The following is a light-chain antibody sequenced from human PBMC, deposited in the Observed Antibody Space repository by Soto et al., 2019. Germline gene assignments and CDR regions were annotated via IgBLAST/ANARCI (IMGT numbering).Light chain of an antibody. V-gene: IGLV3-1*01. Sequence: SYELTQPPSVSVSPGQTASITCSGDKLGDKYACWYQQKPGQSPVLVIYQDSKRPSGIPERFSGSNSGNTATLTISGTQAMDEADYYCQAARVFGTGTKLTVL. J-gene: IGLJ1*01. CDR2: QDS. CDR1: KLGDKY. CDR3: QAARV.